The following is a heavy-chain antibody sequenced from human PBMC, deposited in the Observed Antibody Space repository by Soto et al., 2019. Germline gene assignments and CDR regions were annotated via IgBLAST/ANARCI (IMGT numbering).Heavy chain of an antibody. CDR3: ARDRVDTAMVTWLGLFDY. CDR1: GFTFSSYS. D-gene: IGHD5-18*01. Sequence: EVQLVVSGGGLVQPGGSLRLSCAASGFTFSSYSMNWVRQAPGKGLEWVSYISSSSSTIYYADSVKGRFTISRDNAKNSLYLQMNSLRDEDTAVYYCARDRVDTAMVTWLGLFDYWGQGTLVTVSS. J-gene: IGHJ4*02. CDR2: ISSSSSTI. V-gene: IGHV3-48*02.